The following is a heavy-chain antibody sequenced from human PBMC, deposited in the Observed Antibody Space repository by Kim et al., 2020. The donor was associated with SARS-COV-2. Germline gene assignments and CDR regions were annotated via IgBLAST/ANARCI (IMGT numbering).Heavy chain of an antibody. CDR3: NANDYPYYYSYFMDV. D-gene: IGHD1-1*01. Sequence: GGSLRLSCSASEFTFGDYAINWVRQAPGKGLEWVGFIRRNAYGATTEYAASVKGRFIISRDDSKRIASLQMNSLKTEDTAVYYCNANDYPYYYSYFMDVWGKGTTVIVSS. J-gene: IGHJ6*03. CDR1: EFTFGDYA. V-gene: IGHV3-49*04. CDR2: IRRNAYGATT.